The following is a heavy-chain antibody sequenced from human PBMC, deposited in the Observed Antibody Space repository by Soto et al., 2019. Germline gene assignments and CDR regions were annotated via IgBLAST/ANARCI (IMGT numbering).Heavy chain of an antibody. J-gene: IGHJ6*02. D-gene: IGHD2-2*01. V-gene: IGHV1-69*01. Sequence: QVQLVQSGAEVKKPGSSVKVSCKASGGTFSSYAISWVRQAPGQGLEWMGGIIPISGTANYAQKFQGRVTITADESTITAYMELSSLRSEDTAVYYCATAQGSSTSLEIYFYYYYGMDVWGQGTTVTVSS. CDR3: ATAQGSSTSLEIYFYYYYGMDV. CDR1: GGTFSSYA. CDR2: IIPISGTA.